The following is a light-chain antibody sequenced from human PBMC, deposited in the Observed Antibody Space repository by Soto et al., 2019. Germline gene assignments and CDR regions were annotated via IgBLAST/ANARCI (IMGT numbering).Light chain of an antibody. CDR1: QSIRSY. J-gene: IGKJ4*01. CDR3: QQSYNTPSLT. V-gene: IGKV1-39*01. Sequence: DIQMTQSPSSLSASVGDRVTITCRASQSIRSYLNWYQQKPGQAPKLLIYAASSLQSGVPSRFSGSGSGTDFTLTISSLQPEDFATYYCQQSYNTPSLTFGGGTKVEFK. CDR2: AAS.